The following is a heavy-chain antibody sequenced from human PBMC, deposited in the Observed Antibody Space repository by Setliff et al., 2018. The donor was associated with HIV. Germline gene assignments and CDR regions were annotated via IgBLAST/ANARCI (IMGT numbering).Heavy chain of an antibody. D-gene: IGHD1-26*01. CDR2: ISGYSDNT. J-gene: IGHJ3*01. CDR1: GYSFTDYY. Sequence: ASVKVSCKVSGYSFTDYYMHWLRQAPGQGLEWMGWISGYSDNTYYAQSLQGRVTMTTDTTSSTSYMELRSLRSDDTAMYYCARIRAGALLNAFDVWGQGTMVTVS. V-gene: IGHV1-18*04. CDR3: ARIRAGALLNAFDV.